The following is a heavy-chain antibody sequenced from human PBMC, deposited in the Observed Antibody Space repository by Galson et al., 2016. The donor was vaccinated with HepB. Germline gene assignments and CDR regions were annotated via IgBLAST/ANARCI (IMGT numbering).Heavy chain of an antibody. CDR2: ISPVNDNV. V-gene: IGHV1-3*01. J-gene: IGHJ4*02. CDR1: GYDLSTYV. CDR3: ARGIRAGFSGYGDY. D-gene: IGHD5-12*01. Sequence: SVKVSCRASGYDLSTYVMHWVRQAPGQRLEWMGWISPVNDNVKYAQKFQGRVTLTRDTSATTAYMELRSLTSEDTAVYYCARGIRAGFSGYGDYWGQGTLVTVSS.